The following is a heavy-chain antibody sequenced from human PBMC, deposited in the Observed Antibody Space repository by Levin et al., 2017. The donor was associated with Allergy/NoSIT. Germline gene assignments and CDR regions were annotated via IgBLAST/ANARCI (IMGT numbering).Heavy chain of an antibody. CDR1: GFTFSSYG. CDR2: ISYDGSNK. CDR3: AKDKGDYGDYLFDY. D-gene: IGHD4-17*01. V-gene: IGHV3-30*18. J-gene: IGHJ4*02. Sequence: GESLKISCAASGFTFSSYGMHWVRQAPGKGLEWVAVISYDGSNKYYADSVKGRFTISRDNSKNTLYLQMNSLRAEDTAVYYCAKDKGDYGDYLFDYWGQGTLVTVSS.